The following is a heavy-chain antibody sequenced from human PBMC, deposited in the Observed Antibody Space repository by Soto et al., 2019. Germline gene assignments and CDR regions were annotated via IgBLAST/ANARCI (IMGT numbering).Heavy chain of an antibody. CDR1: GFTFAAYA. D-gene: IGHD3-10*01. Sequence: EVRLVESGGGVVQPGRSLRLSCAASGFTFAAYAMHWVRQAPGKGPEWVSGISWNSGNIGYSEAVKGRVTISRDNANNSLYLPMNSLSDEDTALYFCVNDGLTSVVGWFYDGSAIWGLGTMVTVSS. J-gene: IGHJ3*02. CDR3: VNDGLTSVVGWFYDGSAI. V-gene: IGHV3-9*01. CDR2: ISWNSGNI.